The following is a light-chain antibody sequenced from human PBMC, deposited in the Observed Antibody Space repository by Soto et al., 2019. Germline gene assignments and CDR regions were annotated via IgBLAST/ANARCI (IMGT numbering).Light chain of an antibody. Sequence: EIVLTQSPGTLSLSPGERATLSCRASQSVSSSYLAWYQQKPGQAPRLLIYCASSRATGIPDRFSGSGSGTDFTLTISRLEPEDFAVYYCQHCDGSPRLTCGGGTKLEIK. CDR2: CAS. CDR3: QHCDGSPRLT. J-gene: IGKJ4*01. V-gene: IGKV3-20*01. CDR1: QSVSSSY.